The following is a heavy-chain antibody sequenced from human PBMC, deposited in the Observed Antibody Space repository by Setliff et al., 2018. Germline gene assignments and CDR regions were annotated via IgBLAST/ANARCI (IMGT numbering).Heavy chain of an antibody. CDR2: IRSDGSNE. D-gene: IGHD5-12*01. CDR3: VRHRGEWLRFYGTDS. J-gene: IGHJ4*02. CDR1: GFAFSISG. V-gene: IGHV3-30*02. Sequence: LRLSCAASGFAFSISGMHWVRQAPGKGLEWVAFIRSDGSNEYYADSVKGRFTISRETSKNTLYLQVNSLREEDTAIYYCVRHRGEWLRFYGTDSWGQGTLVTVSS.